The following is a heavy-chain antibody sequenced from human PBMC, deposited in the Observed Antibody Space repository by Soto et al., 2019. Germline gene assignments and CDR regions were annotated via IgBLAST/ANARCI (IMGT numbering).Heavy chain of an antibody. CDR3: EKELSQFFPFDY. CDR2: ISGGGTST. V-gene: IGHV3-23*01. J-gene: IGHJ4*02. D-gene: IGHD3-3*01. Sequence: GVSLRLSCAASGFTLSNYAMSWVRQSPGKGLEWVSAISGGGTSTYYSDSVKGRFSISRDNSKNTLYLQMNTLRAEDTAVYYCEKELSQFFPFDYWGQGTLVTVSS. CDR1: GFTLSNYA.